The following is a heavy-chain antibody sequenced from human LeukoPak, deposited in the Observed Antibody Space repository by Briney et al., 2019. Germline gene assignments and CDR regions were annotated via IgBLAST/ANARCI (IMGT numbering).Heavy chain of an antibody. J-gene: IGHJ6*02. D-gene: IGHD2-15*01. CDR1: GFTFSSYS. CDR2: ISSSSSYI. CDR3: AREMVVVVAATIYYYYGMDV. V-gene: IGHV3-21*01. Sequence: GGSLRLSCAASGFTFSSYSMNWVRQAPGKGLEWVSSISSSSSYIYYADSVKGRFTVSRDNAKNSLYLQMNSLRAEDTAVYYCAREMVVVVAATIYYYYGMDVWGQGTTVTVSS.